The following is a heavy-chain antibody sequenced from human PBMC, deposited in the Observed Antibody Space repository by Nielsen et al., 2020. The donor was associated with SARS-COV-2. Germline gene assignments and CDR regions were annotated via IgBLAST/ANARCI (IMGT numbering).Heavy chain of an antibody. CDR3: ARDPGDSYGRGYYYYYMDV. CDR2: INAGNGNT. J-gene: IGHJ6*03. Sequence: ASVKVSCKASGYTFTSYAMHWVRQAPGQRLEWMGWINAGNGNTKYSQKFQGRVTITRDTSASTAYMELSSLRSEDTAVYYRARDPGDSYGRGYYYYYMDVWGKGTTVTVSS. D-gene: IGHD5-18*01. V-gene: IGHV1-3*01. CDR1: GYTFTSYA.